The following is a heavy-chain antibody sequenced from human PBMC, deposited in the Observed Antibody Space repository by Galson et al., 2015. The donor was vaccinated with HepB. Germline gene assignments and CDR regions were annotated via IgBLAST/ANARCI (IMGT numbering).Heavy chain of an antibody. CDR3: ARAPIYSNRGYYSDY. CDR1: GFIFNDDA. J-gene: IGHJ4*02. CDR2: MRSLAYGGTT. D-gene: IGHD4-11*01. V-gene: IGHV3-49*03. Sequence: SLRLSCAGSGFIFNDDALSWFRQSPGKGLEWVGFMRSLAYGGTTQYAASVKGRFTISRDDSKSTYYLQMNSLRTEDTAIYYCARAPIYSNRGYYSDYWGQGTLVTVSS.